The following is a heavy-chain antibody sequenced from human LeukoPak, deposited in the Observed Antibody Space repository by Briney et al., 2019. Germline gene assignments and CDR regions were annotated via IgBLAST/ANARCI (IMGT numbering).Heavy chain of an antibody. V-gene: IGHV3-23*01. Sequence: GGSLRLSCAASGFTFSSYAMSWVRQAPGKGLEWVSAISGSGGSTYYADSVKGRFTISRDNSKNTLYLQMNSLRAEDTAVYYCATTKQARRYFDYWGQGTLVTVSS. CDR1: GFTFSSYA. CDR2: ISGSGGST. J-gene: IGHJ4*02. CDR3: ATTKQARRYFDY. D-gene: IGHD1-1*01.